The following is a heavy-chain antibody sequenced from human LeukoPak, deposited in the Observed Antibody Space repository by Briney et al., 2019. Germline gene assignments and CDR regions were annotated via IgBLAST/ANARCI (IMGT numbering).Heavy chain of an antibody. CDR3: AREAYGSGNYPFDY. CDR2: ISRSSSNI. V-gene: IGHV3-21*01. CDR1: GFTFSSQS. Sequence: GGSLRLSCAASGFTFSSQSMNWVRQAPGKGLEWVSSISRSSSNIYYADSVKGRFTISRDNAKNSLYLQMNSLRAEDTAVYYCAREAYGSGNYPFDYWGQGTLVTVSS. D-gene: IGHD3-10*01. J-gene: IGHJ4*02.